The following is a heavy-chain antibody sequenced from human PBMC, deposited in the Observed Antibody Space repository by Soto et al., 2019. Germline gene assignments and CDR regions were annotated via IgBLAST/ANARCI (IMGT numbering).Heavy chain of an antibody. Sequence: GGSLRLSCAASGFRFRTRAMSWVRQAPGKGLEWVASIRRGGDSTYYADSVKGRFAVSRDNSNVTLYLQMDSVRVEDTAIYYCTTHEEGAPWAGGFDSWGQGTLVTVSS. CDR3: TTHEEGAPWAGGFDS. V-gene: IGHV3-23*01. D-gene: IGHD1-26*01. CDR2: IRRGGDST. CDR1: GFRFRTRA. J-gene: IGHJ5*01.